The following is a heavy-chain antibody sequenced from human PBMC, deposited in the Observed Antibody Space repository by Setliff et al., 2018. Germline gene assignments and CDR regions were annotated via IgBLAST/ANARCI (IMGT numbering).Heavy chain of an antibody. D-gene: IGHD3-22*01. J-gene: IGHJ4*02. CDR1: GGSISSSSYY. CDR2: IYYSGST. Sequence: SETLSLTCTVSGGSISSSSYYWGWIRQPPGKGLEWIGSIYYSGSTYYNPSLKSRVTISADTSKNQFSLKLSSVTAADTAVHYCASVVEDYYDSSGYFLPSYYFDYWGQGTLVTVSS. CDR3: ASVVEDYYDSSGYFLPSYYFDY. V-gene: IGHV4-39*07.